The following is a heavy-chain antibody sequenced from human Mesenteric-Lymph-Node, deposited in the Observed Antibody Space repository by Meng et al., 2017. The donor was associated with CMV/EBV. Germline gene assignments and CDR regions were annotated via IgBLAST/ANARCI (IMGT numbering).Heavy chain of an antibody. CDR1: GGSISSSNYY. Sequence: GSLRLSCTVSGGSISSSNYYWGWIRQPPGKGLEWIGSIHYSGSTFYTPSLKSRVTISIDTSKNQFSLKLSSVTAADTAVYYCARGDDYGYYFDYWGQGTLVTVSS. CDR2: IHYSGST. J-gene: IGHJ4*02. CDR3: ARGDDYGYYFDY. V-gene: IGHV4-39*07. D-gene: IGHD4-17*01.